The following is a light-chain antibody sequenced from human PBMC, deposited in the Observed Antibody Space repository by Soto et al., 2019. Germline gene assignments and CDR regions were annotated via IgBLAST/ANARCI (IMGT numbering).Light chain of an antibody. CDR2: DNN. CDR1: SSNIGNNY. J-gene: IGLJ1*01. CDR3: GTWDSSLSAGV. V-gene: IGLV1-51*01. Sequence: QSVLTQPPSVSAAPGQKVTISCSGSSSNIGNNYVSWYQQLPGTAPKLLIYDNNKRPSGIPDRFSGSKSGTSATLGITGLQTGDEADYYFGTWDSSLSAGVFGTVTKLTVL.